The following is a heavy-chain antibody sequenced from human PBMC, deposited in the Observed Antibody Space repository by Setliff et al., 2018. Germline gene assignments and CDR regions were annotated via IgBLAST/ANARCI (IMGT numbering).Heavy chain of an antibody. CDR3: ARDAPYTNTWRYFDH. J-gene: IGHJ4*02. CDR2: ISTNNGKT. CDR1: GYPFTSNS. Sequence: ASVKVSCKASGYPFTSNSMHWVRQAPGQRLEWMGWISTNNGKTEYSQKVQGRVTMTTDRSTSTIYMELRSLRSDDTAMYYCARDAPYTNTWRYFDHWGQGTLVTVSS. D-gene: IGHD6-13*01. V-gene: IGHV1-3*04.